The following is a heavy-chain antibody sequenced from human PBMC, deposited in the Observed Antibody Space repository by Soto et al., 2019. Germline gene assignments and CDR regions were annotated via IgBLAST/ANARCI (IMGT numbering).Heavy chain of an antibody. CDR2: INPSGGST. Sequence: ASVKVSCKASGYTFTSYYMHWVRQAPGQGLEWMGIINPSGGSTSYAQKFQGRVTMTRDTSTSAVYMELSSLRSEDTAVYYCAARVTTPDNWFDPWGQGTLVTVSS. D-gene: IGHD4-4*01. J-gene: IGHJ5*02. CDR3: AARVTTPDNWFDP. CDR1: GYTFTSYY. V-gene: IGHV1-46*01.